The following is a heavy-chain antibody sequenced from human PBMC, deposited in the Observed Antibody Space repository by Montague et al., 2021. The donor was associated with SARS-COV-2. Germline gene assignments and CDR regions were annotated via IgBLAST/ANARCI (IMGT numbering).Heavy chain of an antibody. CDR2: IYTSGGT. J-gene: IGHJ4*02. Sequence: SETRSLTCTVSGDSISSFYCNWIRQPPGKGLEWIGRIYTSGGTNXKPSLKSRVTISVDTSKNQFSLKLNSVTAADTAVYYCGRGGVGATPVVDDWGRGTLVTVSS. CDR3: GRGGVGATPVVDD. V-gene: IGHV4-4*07. CDR1: GDSISSFY. D-gene: IGHD4/OR15-4a*01.